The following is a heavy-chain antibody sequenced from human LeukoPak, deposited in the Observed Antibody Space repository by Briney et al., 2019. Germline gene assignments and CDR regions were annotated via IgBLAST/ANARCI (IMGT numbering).Heavy chain of an antibody. Sequence: SQTLSLTXTVSGGSISSGSYYWRWIRQPAGKGLEWIGRIYTSESTNYNPSLKSRVTISVDTSKNQFTLKLSSVTAADTAVYYCARVVVPAAYNWFDPWGQGTLVTVSS. CDR3: ARVVVPAAYNWFDP. J-gene: IGHJ5*02. CDR1: GGSISSGSYY. V-gene: IGHV4-61*02. CDR2: IYTSEST. D-gene: IGHD2-2*01.